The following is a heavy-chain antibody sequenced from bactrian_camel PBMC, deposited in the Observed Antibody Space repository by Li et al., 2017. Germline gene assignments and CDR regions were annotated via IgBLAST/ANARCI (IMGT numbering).Heavy chain of an antibody. CDR2: IYTADLST. CDR1: PYTYAPHC. V-gene: IGHV3S61*01. D-gene: IGHD1*01. CDR3: VVSLASWCPKAQGAFPY. J-gene: IGHJ4*01. Sequence: HVQLVESGGGSVQTGGSLRLNCSASPYTYAPHCMGWFRQALGKEREAIATIYTADLSTYYADSVKGRFTVSQDKAKNTVYLEMSALKPEDTAMYYCVVSLASWCPKAQGAFPYWGQGTQVTVS.